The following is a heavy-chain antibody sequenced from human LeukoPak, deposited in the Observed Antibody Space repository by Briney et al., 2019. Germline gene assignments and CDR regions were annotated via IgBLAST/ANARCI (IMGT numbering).Heavy chain of an antibody. Sequence: GGSLRLSCAASGFTFSSYAMHWVSQAPGKGLEYVSAISSNGGSTYYANSVKGRFTISRDNSKNTLYLQMGSLRAEDMAVYYCARAKSSPGAFDIWGQGTMVTVSS. D-gene: IGHD6-19*01. CDR1: GFTFSSYA. CDR2: ISSNGGST. CDR3: ARAKSSPGAFDI. J-gene: IGHJ3*02. V-gene: IGHV3-64*01.